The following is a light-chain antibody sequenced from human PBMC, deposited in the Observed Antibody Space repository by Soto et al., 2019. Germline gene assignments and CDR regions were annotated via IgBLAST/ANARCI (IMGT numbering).Light chain of an antibody. CDR2: EVR. Sequence: QSALTQPASVSGSPGQSITISCTGTGSDVGGYNYVSWYQQHPGKAPKLMIYEVRNRPSGVSNRFSGSKSGNTASLTISGLQAEDEADYYCSSHTSSSTPYVFGTGTKVTVL. CDR1: GSDVGGYNY. V-gene: IGLV2-14*01. J-gene: IGLJ1*01. CDR3: SSHTSSSTPYV.